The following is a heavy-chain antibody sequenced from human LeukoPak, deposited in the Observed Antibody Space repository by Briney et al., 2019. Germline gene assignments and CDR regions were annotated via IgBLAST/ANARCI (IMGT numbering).Heavy chain of an antibody. CDR1: GFTFRTYG. Sequence: GGSLRLSCEASGFTFRTYGMAWVRQAPGKGLEWVSGITGTSTWTYYADSVKGRFSISRDNSKNTLHLQMDSLRAEDTAIYYCARELVSLGTGYFDLWGRGTLVTVSS. CDR3: ARELVSLGTGYFDL. J-gene: IGHJ2*01. D-gene: IGHD7-27*01. CDR2: ITGTSTWT. V-gene: IGHV3-23*01.